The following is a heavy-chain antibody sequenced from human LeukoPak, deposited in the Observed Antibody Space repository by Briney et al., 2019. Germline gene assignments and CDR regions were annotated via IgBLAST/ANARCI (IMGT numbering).Heavy chain of an antibody. CDR2: IYHRGTT. Sequence: SETLSLTCAVSGDSISSSNLWSWVRQPPGKGLEWIGEIYHRGTTNFHPSLKSRDTMSVDKSKNQFSLKLNSVTAADTAVYYCARKYGSGSYFDYWGQGTLVTVSS. CDR1: GDSISSSNL. J-gene: IGHJ4*02. CDR3: ARKYGSGSYFDY. V-gene: IGHV4-4*02. D-gene: IGHD3-10*01.